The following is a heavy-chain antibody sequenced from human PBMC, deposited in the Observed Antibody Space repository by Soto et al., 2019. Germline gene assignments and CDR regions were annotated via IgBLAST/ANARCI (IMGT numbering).Heavy chain of an antibody. CDR2: ISAYNGNT. J-gene: IGHJ6*02. CDR1: GYTFTNFG. CDR3: ASSYSNYALIDYYYYGMDF. Sequence: ASVKVSCKASGYTFTNFGISWVRQAPGQGLEWMGWISAYNGNTNYAQNFQGRVTMTTDTSTSTAYMELSSLRSEDTAVYYCASSYSNYALIDYYYYGMDFWGQGTTVTVSS. D-gene: IGHD4-4*01. V-gene: IGHV1-18*01.